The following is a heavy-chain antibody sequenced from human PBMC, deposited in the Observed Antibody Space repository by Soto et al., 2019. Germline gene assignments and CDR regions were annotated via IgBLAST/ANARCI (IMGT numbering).Heavy chain of an antibody. CDR3: VSEEGGKYSYGKKGGYY. J-gene: IGHJ4*02. Sequence: EVQLLESGGGLVQPGGSLRLSCAASGFTFSSYAMSWVRQAPGKGLEWVSAISGSGGSTYYADSVKGRFTISRDNSKNTLYRQMTSLRAEDTAVYYCVSEEGGKYSYGKKGGYYLGQGTLVTVSS. V-gene: IGHV3-23*01. CDR1: GFTFSSYA. D-gene: IGHD5-18*01. CDR2: ISGSGGST.